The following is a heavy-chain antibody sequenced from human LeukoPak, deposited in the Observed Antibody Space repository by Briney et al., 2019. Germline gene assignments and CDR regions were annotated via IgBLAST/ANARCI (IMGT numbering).Heavy chain of an antibody. J-gene: IGHJ6*02. CDR3: ARDVYGWYYHYYGMDV. CDR2: IYSGGST. D-gene: IGHD6-19*01. CDR1: GFTVSSNY. V-gene: IGHV3-66*01. Sequence: GGSLRLSCAASGFTVSSNYMSWVRQAPGKGLEWVSVIYSGGSTYYADSVKGRFTISRDNSKNTLYLQMNSLRAEDTAVYYCARDVYGWYYHYYGMDVWGQGTTVTVSS.